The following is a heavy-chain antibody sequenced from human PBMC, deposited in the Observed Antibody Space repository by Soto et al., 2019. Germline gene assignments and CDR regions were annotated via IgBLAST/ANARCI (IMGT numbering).Heavy chain of an antibody. J-gene: IGHJ6*01. Sequence: SETLSLTCTVSGGSISGYYWSWIRQPPGKGLEWIGYIYSTGSANYNPSLQSRVTISVDTSKNQFSLRLSSVTAADTAVYYCARQSYYYYGMDVWGQGTTVTVSS. CDR2: IYSTGSA. CDR1: GGSISGYY. V-gene: IGHV4-59*08. CDR3: ARQSYYYYGMDV.